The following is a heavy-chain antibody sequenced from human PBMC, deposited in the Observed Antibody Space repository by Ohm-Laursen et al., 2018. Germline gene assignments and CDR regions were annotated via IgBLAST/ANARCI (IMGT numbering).Heavy chain of an antibody. J-gene: IGHJ3*01. Sequence: SLRLSCAASGFTFSSYGMSWVRQAPGKGLEWVANINRDGGSESYVDSVQGRSTISRDNAKNLLYLQMNNLRAEDTAMYYCSRDYLSIWGQGTLVTVSS. CDR2: INRDGGSE. CDR1: GFTFSSYG. D-gene: IGHD2/OR15-2a*01. CDR3: SRDYLSI. V-gene: IGHV3-7*01.